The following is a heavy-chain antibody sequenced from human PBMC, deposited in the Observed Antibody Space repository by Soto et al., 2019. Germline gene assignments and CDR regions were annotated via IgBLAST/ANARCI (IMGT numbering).Heavy chain of an antibody. D-gene: IGHD4-17*01. CDR3: AREDYGDSQYYFDY. V-gene: IGHV3-33*01. J-gene: IGHJ4*02. CDR2: IWYDGSNK. Sequence: GGSLRLSRAASGCTFSSYGRRWVRQAPGKGLEWVAVIWYDGSNKYYADSVKGRFTISRDNSKNTLYLQMNSLRAEDTAVYYCAREDYGDSQYYFDYWGQGTLVTVSS. CDR1: GCTFSSYG.